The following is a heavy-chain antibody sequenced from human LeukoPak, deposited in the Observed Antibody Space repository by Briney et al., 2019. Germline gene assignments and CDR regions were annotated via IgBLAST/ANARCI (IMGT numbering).Heavy chain of an antibody. CDR3: ARDPSKNYDMSTGWA. Sequence: SETLSLTCTVSGGSISNYYWSWLRQPAGKGLEGIGRVYNSGSTNYNPSLTSRGTMSVDTSMTQFPLKLSSVTAADTAVYYCARDPSKNYDMSTGWAWGQGTLVTVSS. D-gene: IGHD3-9*01. CDR2: VYNSGST. J-gene: IGHJ5*02. CDR1: GGSISNYY. V-gene: IGHV4-4*07.